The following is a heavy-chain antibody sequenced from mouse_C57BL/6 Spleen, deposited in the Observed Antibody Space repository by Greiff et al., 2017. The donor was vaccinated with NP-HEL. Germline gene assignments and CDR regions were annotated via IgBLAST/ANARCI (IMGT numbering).Heavy chain of an antibody. CDR2: IDPETGGT. CDR1: GYTFTDYE. J-gene: IGHJ2*01. Sequence: VNLVESGAELVRPGASVTLSCKASGYTFTDYEMHWVKQTPVHGLEWIGAIDPETGGTAYNQKFKGKAILTADKSSSTAYMELRSLTSEDSAVYYCTRELLRGALGYWGQGTTLTVSS. D-gene: IGHD1-1*01. CDR3: TRELLRGALGY. V-gene: IGHV1-15*01.